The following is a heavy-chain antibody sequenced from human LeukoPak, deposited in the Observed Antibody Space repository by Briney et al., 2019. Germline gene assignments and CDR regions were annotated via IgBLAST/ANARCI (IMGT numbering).Heavy chain of an antibody. J-gene: IGHJ4*02. Sequence: GGSLRLTCAASKLTFSNYWMNWVRQAPGKGLEWVANIRQDGTERSYVDSVKGRFTISRDNAKNTLFLQMNSLRAEDTAVYYCARDLSLTMVRGVIDWGQGTLVTVSS. CDR3: ARDLSLTMVRGVID. D-gene: IGHD3-10*01. CDR2: IRQDGTER. CDR1: KLTFSNYW. V-gene: IGHV3-7*01.